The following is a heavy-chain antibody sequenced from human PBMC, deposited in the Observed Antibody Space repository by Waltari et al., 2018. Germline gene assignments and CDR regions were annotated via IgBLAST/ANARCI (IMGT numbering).Heavy chain of an antibody. CDR2: IENKTEGGRT. CDR1: GFTFNNAW. J-gene: IGHJ4*02. V-gene: IGHV3-15*07. Sequence: EVQLVESGGGLVKPGGSLRLSCAASGFTFNNAWMNWVRRAPGKGREWVGRIENKTEGGRTDYAAVVKGRFTISRDDSENTLYLQMNSLKTEDTAVYYCTRGRALFDYWGQGTLVTVSS. CDR3: TRGRALFDY.